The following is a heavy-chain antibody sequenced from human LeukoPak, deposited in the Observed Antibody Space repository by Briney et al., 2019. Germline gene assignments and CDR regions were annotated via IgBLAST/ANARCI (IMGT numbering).Heavy chain of an antibody. Sequence: PGGSLRLSCAASGFTLNDHYMDWVRQAPGKGLEWVGRIKNKRGSYTADYAASVKGRFTISRDDSQNSLYLQMNSLKTEDTAVYYCGRDTATALDYWGRGTLVTVSS. CDR2: IKNKRGSYTA. V-gene: IGHV3-72*01. D-gene: IGHD2-21*02. CDR3: GRDTATALDY. J-gene: IGHJ4*02. CDR1: GFTLNDHY.